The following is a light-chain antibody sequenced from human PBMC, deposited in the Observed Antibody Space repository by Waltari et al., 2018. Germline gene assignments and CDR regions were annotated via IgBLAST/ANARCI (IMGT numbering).Light chain of an antibody. CDR3: CSYAGSYVV. CDR1: SSDVDSYNY. J-gene: IGLJ2*01. V-gene: IGLV2-11*01. CDR2: DVS. Sequence: QSALTQPRSVSGSPGQSVTISCTGTSSDVDSYNYVSWYQQYPGKVPKLMIYDVSKRPSGVPDRFSGSKSGNTASLTISGLQAEDEADYYCCSYAGSYVVFGGGTKLTVL.